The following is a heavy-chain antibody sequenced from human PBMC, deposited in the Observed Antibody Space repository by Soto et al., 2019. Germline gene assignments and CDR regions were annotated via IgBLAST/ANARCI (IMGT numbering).Heavy chain of an antibody. CDR1: GFTFSSYA. D-gene: IGHD2-8*01. J-gene: IGHJ4*02. Sequence: EVQLLESGGGLVQPGGSLRLSCAASGFTFSSYAMSWVRQAPGKGLEWVSGISGSGGSTYYVDSVKGRFTISRDNSKNTLYLQMNSLRAEDTAVYYCASYCTNGVCYIGVIDYWGQGTLVTVSS. V-gene: IGHV3-23*01. CDR3: ASYCTNGVCYIGVIDY. CDR2: ISGSGGST.